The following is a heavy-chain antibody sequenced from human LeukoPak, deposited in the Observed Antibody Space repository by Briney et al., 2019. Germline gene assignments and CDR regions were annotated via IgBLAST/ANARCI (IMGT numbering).Heavy chain of an antibody. Sequence: GGSLRLSCAASGFTFSSYAMSWVRQAPGKGLEWVSGISGSGSSTYYAHSVKGPFTISRDNPKNTLFLQLNSLRAEDTAVYFCAKNLAYSYGNNRLDYWGQGTLVTVSP. D-gene: IGHD5-18*01. CDR1: GFTFSSYA. V-gene: IGHV3-23*01. CDR2: ISGSGSST. J-gene: IGHJ4*02. CDR3: AKNLAYSYGNNRLDY.